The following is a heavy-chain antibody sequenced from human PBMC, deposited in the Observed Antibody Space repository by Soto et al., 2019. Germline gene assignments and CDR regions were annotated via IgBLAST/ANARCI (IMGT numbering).Heavy chain of an antibody. V-gene: IGHV3-48*01. D-gene: IGHD3-10*01. J-gene: IGHJ3*02. Sequence: PGGSLRLSCAASGFTFSSYSMNWVRQAPGKGLEWISYISGTSSTIYYADSVKGRFTISRDNAKSSLYLQMNSLRAEDTAAYYCAKYYYGSGSIRAFDIWGQGTMVTVSS. CDR3: AKYYYGSGSIRAFDI. CDR2: ISGTSSTI. CDR1: GFTFSSYS.